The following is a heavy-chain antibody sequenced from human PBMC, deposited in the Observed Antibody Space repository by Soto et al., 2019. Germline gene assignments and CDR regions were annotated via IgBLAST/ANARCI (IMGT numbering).Heavy chain of an antibody. CDR2: IYSRWVT. V-gene: IGHV4-31*03. Sequence: QVQLQESGPGLVQPSQTLSLTCTVSGGYISSAGYYWSWIRQHPGKGLEWMGYIYSRWVTYYDPSRKSRVTISVDMSKNQFSLRLSSVTAADTAVYYCATKPNGLYYFDYWGQGALVTVSS. J-gene: IGHJ4*02. D-gene: IGHD2-8*01. CDR3: ATKPNGLYYFDY. CDR1: GGYISSAGYY.